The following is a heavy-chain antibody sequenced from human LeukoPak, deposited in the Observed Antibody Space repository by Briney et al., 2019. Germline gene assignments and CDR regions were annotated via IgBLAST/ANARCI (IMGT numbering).Heavy chain of an antibody. CDR1: GYTFTGYY. J-gene: IGHJ1*01. D-gene: IGHD6-13*01. CDR2: INPNGGGT. Sequence: ASVKVSCKASGYTFTGYYMHWVRQAPGQGLEWMGWINPNGGGTNYAQKFQGRVTMTRDTSISTAYMELSRLRSDDTAVYYCARDYLYSSSRDVLIEYFQHWGQGTLVTVSS. CDR3: ARDYLYSSSRDVLIEYFQH. V-gene: IGHV1-2*02.